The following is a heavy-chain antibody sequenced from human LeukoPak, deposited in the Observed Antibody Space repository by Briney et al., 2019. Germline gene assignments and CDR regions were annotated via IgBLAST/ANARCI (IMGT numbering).Heavy chain of an antibody. CDR2: INAGNGNT. Sequence: GASVKVSCKASGYTFTSYAMHWVRQAPGQRLEWMGWINAGNGNTKYSQKFQGRVTIIRDTSASTAYMELSSLRSEDTAVYYCASVPLGYCSSTSCYVFDYWGQGTLVTVSS. CDR3: ASVPLGYCSSTSCYVFDY. D-gene: IGHD2-2*01. V-gene: IGHV1-3*01. CDR1: GYTFTSYA. J-gene: IGHJ4*02.